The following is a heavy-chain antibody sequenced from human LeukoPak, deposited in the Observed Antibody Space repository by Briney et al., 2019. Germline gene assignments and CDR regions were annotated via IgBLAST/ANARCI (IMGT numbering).Heavy chain of an antibody. CDR1: GFTFSSYW. Sequence: GGSLRLSCAASGFTFSSYWMSWVRQAPGKGLEWVANIKQDGSEKYYVDSVKGRFTISRDNAKNSLYLQMNSLRAEDTAVYYCARDRAPIYDAFDIWGQGTMVTVSS. CDR2: IKQDGSEK. D-gene: IGHD3-3*02. V-gene: IGHV3-7*01. CDR3: ARDRAPIYDAFDI. J-gene: IGHJ3*02.